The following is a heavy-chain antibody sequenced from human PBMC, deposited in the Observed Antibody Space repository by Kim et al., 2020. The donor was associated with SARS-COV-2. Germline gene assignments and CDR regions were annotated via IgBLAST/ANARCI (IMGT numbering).Heavy chain of an antibody. CDR1: VGSISSYY. V-gene: IGHV4-59*01. CDR2: IYYSGST. J-gene: IGHJ6*03. D-gene: IGHD2-2*01. Sequence: SETLSLTCTVSVGSISSYYWSWIRQPPGKGLEWIGYIYYSGSTNYNPSLKSRVTISVDTSKNHFSLKLSSVTAADTAVYYCARITVVPAAIGYYYYYYIDVWGKGTPVTVSS. CDR3: ARITVVPAAIGYYYYYYIDV.